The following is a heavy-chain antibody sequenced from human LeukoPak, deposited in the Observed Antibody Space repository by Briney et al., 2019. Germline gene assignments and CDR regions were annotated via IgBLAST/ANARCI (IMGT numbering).Heavy chain of an antibody. D-gene: IGHD6-19*01. J-gene: IGHJ4*01. Sequence: PGGSLRLSCAASGLTFNTYWMNWVRQAPGKGPEWVANIKKDGSETKYVESVKGRFTISRDNAKNSVYLEMSSLRVEDTAVYYCVGGVGWLSDYWGHGTLVTVSS. CDR2: IKKDGSET. CDR1: GLTFNTYW. CDR3: VGGVGWLSDY. V-gene: IGHV3-7*04.